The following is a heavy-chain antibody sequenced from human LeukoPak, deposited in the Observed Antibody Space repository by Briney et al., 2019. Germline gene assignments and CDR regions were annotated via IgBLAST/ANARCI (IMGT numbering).Heavy chain of an antibody. V-gene: IGHV3-30*02. CDR3: AKDGGRSGSYYNGPGDAFDI. CDR2: IRYDGSNK. CDR1: GFTFSSYG. Sequence: GGSLRLSCAASGFTFSSYGMHWVRQAPGKGLEWVAFIRYDGSNKYYADSVKGRFTISRDNSKNTLYLQMNSLRAEDTAVYYCAKDGGRSGSYYNGPGDAFDIWGQGTMVTVSS. D-gene: IGHD3-10*01. J-gene: IGHJ3*02.